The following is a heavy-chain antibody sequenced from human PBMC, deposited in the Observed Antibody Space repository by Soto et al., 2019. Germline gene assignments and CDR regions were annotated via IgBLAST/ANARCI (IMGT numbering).Heavy chain of an antibody. Sequence: SETLSLTCTVSGDSLSSGYYYWSWIRQPPGKGLEWIGYIYYSGTTYYNPSLKSRVTISVDMPMNQFPLKLTSVTAADTAVYYCARDLDYYDSSGYSYGMDVWGQGTTVTVSS. CDR1: GDSLSSGYYY. D-gene: IGHD3-22*01. V-gene: IGHV4-30-4*01. J-gene: IGHJ6*02. CDR3: ARDLDYYDSSGYSYGMDV. CDR2: IYYSGTT.